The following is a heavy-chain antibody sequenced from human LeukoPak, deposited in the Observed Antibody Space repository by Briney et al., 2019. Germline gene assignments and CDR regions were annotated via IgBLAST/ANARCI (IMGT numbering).Heavy chain of an antibody. D-gene: IGHD6-13*01. J-gene: IGHJ4*02. CDR3: ARDLMGIAYRGAFYY. CDR2: IPSGGGT. CDR1: GFTFSTYG. V-gene: IGHV3-23*01. Sequence: GGSLRLSCAASGFTFSTYGMSWVRQAPGKGLQWVSTIPSGGGTYYADSVKGRFTISRDNSKNTLYLQMNSLRAEDTAVYYCARDLMGIAYRGAFYYWGQGTLVTVSS.